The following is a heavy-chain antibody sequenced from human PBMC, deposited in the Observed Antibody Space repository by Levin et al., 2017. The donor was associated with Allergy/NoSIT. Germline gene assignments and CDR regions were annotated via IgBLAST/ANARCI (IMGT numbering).Heavy chain of an antibody. Sequence: EASVKVSCVASGFTFSTYAMTWVRQAPGKGLEWLSSISGSGGRTYYADSVKGRLTMSRDNSKNTLYLQVNSLRVDDTAIYYCAKDHLGQVFGGNSDGWGCWGQGTLVTVSS. CDR2: ISGSGGRT. V-gene: IGHV3-23*01. CDR3: AKDHLGQVFGGNSDGWGC. D-gene: IGHD4-23*01. J-gene: IGHJ4*02. CDR1: GFTFSTYA.